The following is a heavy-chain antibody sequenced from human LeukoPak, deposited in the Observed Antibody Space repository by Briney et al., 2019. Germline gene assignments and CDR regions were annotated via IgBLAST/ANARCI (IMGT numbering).Heavy chain of an antibody. Sequence: SVKVSCKASGGTFSSYAISWVRQAPGQGLEWMGGIIPIFGTANYAQKFQGRVTITADESTSTAYMELSSLRSEDTAVYYCARGNGLIGGSYPRHFDYWGQGTLVTVSS. J-gene: IGHJ4*02. CDR1: GGTFSSYA. CDR3: ARGNGLIGGSYPRHFDY. CDR2: IIPIFGTA. V-gene: IGHV1-69*13. D-gene: IGHD1-26*01.